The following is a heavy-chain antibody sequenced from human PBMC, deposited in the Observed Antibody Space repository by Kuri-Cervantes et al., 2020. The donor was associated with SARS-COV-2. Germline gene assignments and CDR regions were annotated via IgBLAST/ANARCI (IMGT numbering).Heavy chain of an antibody. CDR3: AKSRGPFHLSRYLSILDP. V-gene: IGHV3-30*18. D-gene: IGHD2-15*01. CDR1: GFSLNNFG. Sequence: GESLKISCAASGFSLNNFGIHWVRQAPGKGLEWVSLVSYEGTIQSYADSAKGRFTVSRDNSKNTVFLEMNSLRTGDTAVYYCAKSRGPFHLSRYLSILDPWGQGTLVTVSS. CDR2: VSYEGTIQ. J-gene: IGHJ5*01.